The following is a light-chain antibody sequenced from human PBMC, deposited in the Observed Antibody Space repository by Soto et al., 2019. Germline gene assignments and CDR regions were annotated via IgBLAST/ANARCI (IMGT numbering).Light chain of an antibody. CDR3: CSYASSSTFV. CDR2: EGS. V-gene: IGLV2-23*03. Sequence: QSARTQPASVSGSPGQWITISCTGTSSDVGTYNLVSWYQHHPGKAPKLLIYEGSKRPSGVSNRFSGSKSGNTASLTISGLQAEDEADYYCCSYASSSTFVFGGGTKVTVL. CDR1: SSDVGTYNL. J-gene: IGLJ3*02.